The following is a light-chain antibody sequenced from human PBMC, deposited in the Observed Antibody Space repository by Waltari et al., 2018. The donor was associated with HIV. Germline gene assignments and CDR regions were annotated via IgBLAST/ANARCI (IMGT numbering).Light chain of an antibody. J-gene: IGKJ2*01. CDR1: QSISNS. CDR3: QQYNNWPPRT. V-gene: IGKV3-15*01. CDR2: GAS. Sequence: EIVMTQSPATLSVSPGERATLSCRASQSISNSLAWYQQKPGQAPRLLIYGASTRSPGIPARFSGSGSWTEFTLTISSLQSEDFAVYYCQQYNNWPPRTFGQGTKLEIK.